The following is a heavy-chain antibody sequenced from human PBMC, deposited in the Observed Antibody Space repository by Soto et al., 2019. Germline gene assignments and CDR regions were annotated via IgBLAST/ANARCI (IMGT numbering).Heavy chain of an antibody. J-gene: IGHJ6*02. CDR3: ARDWATSTYYYYYYGMDV. V-gene: IGHV3-48*02. CDR2: ISSSSSTI. Sequence: GGSLRLSCAASGFTFSSYSMNWVRQAPGKWLEWVSYISSSSSTIYYADSVKGRFTISRDNAKNSLYLQMNSLRDEDTAVYYCARDWATSTYYYYYYGMDVWGQGTTVTVSS. CDR1: GFTFSSYS. D-gene: IGHD1-26*01.